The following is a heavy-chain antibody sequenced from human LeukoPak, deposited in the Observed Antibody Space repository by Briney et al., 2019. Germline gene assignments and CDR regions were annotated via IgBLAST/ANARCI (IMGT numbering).Heavy chain of an antibody. CDR2: INPNNGGT. Sequence: ASVKVSCKASGYIFTDYDMHWVRQAPGQGLEWMGWINPNNGGTNYAQKFQGRVTMTRDTSISTAYMELSRLRSDDTAVYYCARERGQQVRFDPWGQGTPVTVSS. CDR3: ARERGQQVRFDP. D-gene: IGHD6-13*01. J-gene: IGHJ5*02. CDR1: GYIFTDYD. V-gene: IGHV1-2*02.